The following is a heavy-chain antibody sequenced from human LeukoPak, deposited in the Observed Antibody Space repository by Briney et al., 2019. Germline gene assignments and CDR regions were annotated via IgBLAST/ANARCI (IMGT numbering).Heavy chain of an antibody. J-gene: IGHJ4*02. Sequence: PGRSLRLSCAASGFTFSSYAMHWVRQAPGKGLEWVAVISYDGSNKYYADSVKGRFTISRDNSKNALYLQMNSLRAEDTVVYYCAGSGYYSISDYWGQGTLVTVSS. CDR3: AGSGYYSISDY. D-gene: IGHD3-22*01. V-gene: IGHV3-30-3*01. CDR2: ISYDGSNK. CDR1: GFTFSSYA.